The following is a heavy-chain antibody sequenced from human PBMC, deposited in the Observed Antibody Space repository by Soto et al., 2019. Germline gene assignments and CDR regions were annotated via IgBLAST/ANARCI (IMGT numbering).Heavy chain of an antibody. J-gene: IGHJ6*02. CDR3: ARMNRDYYYYGMDV. Sequence: PSETLSLTCTVSGASISVHSYYWTWIRQPPGKGLEWIGSSYYSGTTYFNPSLKSRATISVDTSKNQFSLRLTSVTAADSAVYYCARMNRDYYYYGMDVWGQGVTVTVSS. CDR2: SYYSGTT. V-gene: IGHV4-39*07. CDR1: GASISVHSYY.